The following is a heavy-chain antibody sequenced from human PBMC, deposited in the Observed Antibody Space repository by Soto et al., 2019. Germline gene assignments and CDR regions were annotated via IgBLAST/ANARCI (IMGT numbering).Heavy chain of an antibody. CDR2: IYSGGYT. CDR1: GFTVSSNY. CDR3: ARDSAAAWGGLDP. Sequence: EVQLVESGGGLVQPGGSLRLSCAASGFTVSSNYLTWVRQAPGKGLEWVSLIYSGGYTYYADSVKGRFTISRDNSKNTLFLQMNSLRAEDTAVYYCARDSAAAWGGLDPWGQGTLVIVSS. J-gene: IGHJ5*02. V-gene: IGHV3-66*01. D-gene: IGHD6-13*01.